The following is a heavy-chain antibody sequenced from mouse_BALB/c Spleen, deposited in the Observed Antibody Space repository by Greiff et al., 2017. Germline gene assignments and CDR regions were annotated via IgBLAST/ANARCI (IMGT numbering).Heavy chain of an antibody. V-gene: IGHV1-7*01. CDR1: GYTFTSYW. CDR2: INPSTGYT. Sequence: VQLQQSGAELAKPGASVKMSCKASGYTFTSYWMHWVKQRPGQGLEWIGYINPSTGYTEYNQKFKDKATLTADKSSSTAYMQLSSLTSEDSAVYYCARYWPYDYGSREDAMDYWGQGTSVTVSS. D-gene: IGHD1-1*01. J-gene: IGHJ4*01. CDR3: ARYWPYDYGSREDAMDY.